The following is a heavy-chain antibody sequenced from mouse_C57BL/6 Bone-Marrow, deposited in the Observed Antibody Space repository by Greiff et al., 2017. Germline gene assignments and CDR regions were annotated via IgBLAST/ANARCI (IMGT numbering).Heavy chain of an antibody. J-gene: IGHJ1*03. Sequence: QIQLQQPGAELVRPGSSVKLSCKASGYTFTSYWLDWVKQRPGQGLEWIGNIYPSDTETPYNQTFKDQATLTVDHSSSTAYMQLSSLTSEDSAVYYWARSPYGSSFYWYFDVWGTGTTVTVAS. CDR3: ARSPYGSSFYWYFDV. D-gene: IGHD1-1*01. CDR1: GYTFTSYW. V-gene: IGHV1-61*01. CDR2: IYPSDTET.